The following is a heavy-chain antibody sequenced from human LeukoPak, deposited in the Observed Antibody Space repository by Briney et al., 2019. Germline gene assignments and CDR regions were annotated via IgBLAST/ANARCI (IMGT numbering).Heavy chain of an antibody. CDR2: IYTSGST. CDR3: ARTFDTAMAEFDY. CDR1: GGSISSGSYY. Sequence: PSETLSLTCTVSGGSISSGSYYWSWIRQPAGKGLEWIGRIYTSGSTNYNPSLKSRVTISVDTSKNQFSLKLSSVTAADTAVYYCARTFDTAMAEFDYWGQGTLVTVSS. V-gene: IGHV4-61*02. D-gene: IGHD5-18*01. J-gene: IGHJ4*02.